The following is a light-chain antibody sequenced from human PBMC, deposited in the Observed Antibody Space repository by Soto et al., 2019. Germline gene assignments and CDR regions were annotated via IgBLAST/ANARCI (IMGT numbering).Light chain of an antibody. J-gene: IGLJ1*01. CDR1: SSDLGAYNS. V-gene: IGLV2-14*01. CDR3: CSYPPSNTLV. Sequence: QSVLTQPASVSGSPGQSITISCTGTSSDLGAYNSVSWYRQHPGKAPKVMIYDVTNRPSGVSSRFSGSKSGNTASLTISGLQADDEADYYCCSYPPSNTLVFGIGTKVTVL. CDR2: DVT.